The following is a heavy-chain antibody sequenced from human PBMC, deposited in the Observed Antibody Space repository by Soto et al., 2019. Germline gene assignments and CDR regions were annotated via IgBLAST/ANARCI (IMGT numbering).Heavy chain of an antibody. J-gene: IGHJ4*02. CDR1: GFTFSSYW. CDR3: AREPRPKGLTGTFDY. Sequence: VQLVESGGGLVQPGGSLRLSCAASGFTFSSYWMHWVRQAPGKGLVWVSRINSDGSSTSYADSVKGRFTISRDNAKNTVYLQMNSLRAEDTAVYYCAREPRPKGLTGTFDYWGQGTLVTVSS. V-gene: IGHV3-74*01. CDR2: INSDGSST. D-gene: IGHD1-1*01.